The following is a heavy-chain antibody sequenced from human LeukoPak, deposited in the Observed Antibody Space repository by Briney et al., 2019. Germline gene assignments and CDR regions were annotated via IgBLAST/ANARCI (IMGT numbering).Heavy chain of an antibody. CDR3: ARVAVAGDY. D-gene: IGHD6-19*01. J-gene: IGHJ4*02. CDR2: INTDGSST. CDR1: GFTFSSYW. V-gene: IGHV3-74*01. Sequence: GGSLRLSCAASGFTFSSYWMYWVRQAPGKGLVWVSRINTDGSSTSYADSVKGRFTISRDNAENTLYLQMNSLRAEDTAVYYCARVAVAGDYWGQGTLVTVSS.